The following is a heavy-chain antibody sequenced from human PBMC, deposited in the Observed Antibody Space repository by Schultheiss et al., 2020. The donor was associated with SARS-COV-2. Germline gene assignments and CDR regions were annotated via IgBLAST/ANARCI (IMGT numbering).Heavy chain of an antibody. CDR3: AKDIGGSSSWPYYYYYGMDV. CDR1: GFTFSSYA. CDR2: IWYDGSNK. V-gene: IGHV3-30*02. Sequence: GESLKISCAASGFTFSSYAMHWVRQAPGKGLEWVAVIWYDGSNKYYADSVKGRFTISRDNSKNTLYLQMNSLRAEDTAVYYCAKDIGGSSSWPYYYYYGMDVWGQGTTVTVSS. D-gene: IGHD6-13*01. J-gene: IGHJ6*02.